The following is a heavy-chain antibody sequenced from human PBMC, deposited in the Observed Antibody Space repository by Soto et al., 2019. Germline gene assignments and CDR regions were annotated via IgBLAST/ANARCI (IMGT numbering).Heavy chain of an antibody. V-gene: IGHV4-30-2*01. CDR1: GGSISSGGYS. J-gene: IGHJ4*02. CDR2: IYHSGST. D-gene: IGHD4-17*01. Sequence: PSETLSRTCAVSGGSISSGGYSWSWIRQPPGKGLEWIGYIYHSGSTYYNPSLKSRVTISVDRSKNQFSLKLSSVTAADTAVYYCAKGMTTVTTFDYWGEGILVTVCS. CDR3: AKGMTTVTTFDY.